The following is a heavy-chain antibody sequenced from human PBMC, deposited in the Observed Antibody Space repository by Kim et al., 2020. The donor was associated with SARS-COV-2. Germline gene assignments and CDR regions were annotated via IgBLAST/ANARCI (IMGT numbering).Heavy chain of an antibody. CDR2: IYYSGST. J-gene: IGHJ5*02. V-gene: IGHV4-39*07. D-gene: IGHD6-19*01. CDR3: ASEHAGSGWRGDGVDP. CDR1: GGSISSSRYY. Sequence: SETLSLTCTVSGGSISSSRYYWGWIRQPPGKGLEWIGSIYYSGSTYDNPSLKSRVIISVDTSKNQFFLKLSSVTAADTSGYYCASEHAGSGWRGDGVDP.